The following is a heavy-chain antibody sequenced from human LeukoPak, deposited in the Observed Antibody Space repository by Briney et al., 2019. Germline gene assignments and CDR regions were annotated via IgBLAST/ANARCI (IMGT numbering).Heavy chain of an antibody. CDR2: ISWNSGSI. D-gene: IGHD6-13*01. CDR3: AKQAAAQAAFDI. CDR1: GFTFDDYA. V-gene: IGHV3-9*01. J-gene: IGHJ3*02. Sequence: GGSLRLSCAASGFTFDDYAMHWVRQAPGKGLEWVSGISWNSGSIGYADSVKGRFTISRDNAKNSPYLQMNSLRAEDTALYYCAKQAAAQAAFDIWGQGTMVTVSS.